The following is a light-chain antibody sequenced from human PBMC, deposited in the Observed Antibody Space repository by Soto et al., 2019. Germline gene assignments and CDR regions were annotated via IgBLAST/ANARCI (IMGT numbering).Light chain of an antibody. Sequence: QSALTQPPSASGSPGQSVTISCTGTSSDVGGYNYVSWYQQHPGKAPKLMIYDVSNRPSGVSNRFSGSKSGNTASLTISWLQAEDEADYYCSSYTSSSTLVVFGGGTKLTVL. CDR2: DVS. CDR3: SSYTSSSTLVV. J-gene: IGLJ2*01. CDR1: SSDVGGYNY. V-gene: IGLV2-14*01.